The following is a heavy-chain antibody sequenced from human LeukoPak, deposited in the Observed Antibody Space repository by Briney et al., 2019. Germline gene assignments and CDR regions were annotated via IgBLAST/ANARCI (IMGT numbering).Heavy chain of an antibody. D-gene: IGHD1-26*01. CDR3: ARGEGGAPANFDY. J-gene: IGHJ4*02. CDR2: IYYSGST. CDR1: GGSISSYY. V-gene: IGHV4-59*01. Sequence: PSETLSLTCTVSGGSISSYYWSWIRQPPGKGLEWIGYIYYSGSTNYNPSLKSRVTISGDTSKNQLSLKLSSVTAADTAVYYCARGEGGAPANFDYWGQGTLVTVSS.